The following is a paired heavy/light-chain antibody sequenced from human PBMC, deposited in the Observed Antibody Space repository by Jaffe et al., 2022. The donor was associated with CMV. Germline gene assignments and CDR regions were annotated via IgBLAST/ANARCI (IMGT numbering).Heavy chain of an antibody. D-gene: IGHD3-16*01. CDR3: VRLGAKPPFYYYYYMDV. V-gene: IGHV4-39*02. Sequence: QLQLRESGPGLVKPLETLSLTCTVSGGSISSSPYYWGWIRQPPGKGLEWIANIAYSGTTYYNPSLKSRVTIVVDTSKNHFSLKLNSVTATDTAVYYCVRLGAKPPFYYYYYMDVWGKGTTVTVSS. CDR2: IAYSGTT. J-gene: IGHJ6*03. CDR1: GGSISSSPYY.
Light chain of an antibody. V-gene: IGLV3-1*01. Sequence: SYELTQPPSVSVSPGQTASITCSGDKLGSKYASWYQQKPGQSPVLVLYQDIKRPAGIPERFSGSNSGNTATLTISETQAMDEAVYYCQAWDSQTLGVFGGGTKLTVL. CDR3: QAWDSQTLGV. CDR1: KLGSKY. CDR2: QDI. J-gene: IGLJ3*02.